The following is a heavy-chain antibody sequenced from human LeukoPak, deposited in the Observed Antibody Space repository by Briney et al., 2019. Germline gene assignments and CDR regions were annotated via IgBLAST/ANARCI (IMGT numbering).Heavy chain of an antibody. Sequence: TGGSLRLSCAASGFTFSSYSMNWVRQAPGKGLEWVSSISSSSSYIYYADSVKGRFTISRDNAKNSLYLQMNSLRAEDTAVYYCARAAYYYGSGSLPGNWFDPWGQGTLVTVSS. CDR1: GFTFSSYS. D-gene: IGHD3-10*01. V-gene: IGHV3-21*01. CDR3: ARAAYYYGSGSLPGNWFDP. CDR2: ISSSSSYI. J-gene: IGHJ5*02.